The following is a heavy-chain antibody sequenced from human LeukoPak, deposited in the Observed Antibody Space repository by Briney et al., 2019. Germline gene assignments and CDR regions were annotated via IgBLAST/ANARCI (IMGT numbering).Heavy chain of an antibody. CDR2: IDSTSGYI. J-gene: IGHJ4*02. CDR3: ARGTMATIRFDY. D-gene: IGHD5-24*01. V-gene: IGHV3-21*01. Sequence: GGSLRLSCSGSGFTFSSYAIHWVRQAPGKGLEWVSSIDSTSGYIYYADSVKGRFTISRDNAKNSLYLQMNSLRAEDTAVYYCARGTMATIRFDYWGQGTLVTVSS. CDR1: GFTFSSYA.